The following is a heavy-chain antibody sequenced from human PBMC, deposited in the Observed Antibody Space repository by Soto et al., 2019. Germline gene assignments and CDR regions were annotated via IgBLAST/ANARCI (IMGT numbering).Heavy chain of an antibody. D-gene: IGHD3-22*01. V-gene: IGHV3-15*07. J-gene: IGHJ4*02. CDR1: GFTFSNAW. CDR2: IKRKTDGGTT. Sequence: PGGSLRLSCAASGFTFSNAWMNWVRQAPGKGLEWVGRIKRKTDGGTTDYAAPVKGRFTISRDDSKNTLYLQMNSLKTEDTAVYYCTTVFYDSSGNPDYWGQGTPVTVSS. CDR3: TTVFYDSSGNPDY.